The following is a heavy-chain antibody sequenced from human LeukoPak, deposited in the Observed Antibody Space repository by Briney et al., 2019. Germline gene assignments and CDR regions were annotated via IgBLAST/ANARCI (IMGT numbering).Heavy chain of an antibody. V-gene: IGHV3-23*01. J-gene: IGHJ4*02. Sequence: GGSLRLSCAASGFTVSSNYMSWVRQAPGKGLEWVSAISGSGGSTYYADSVKGRFTISRDNSKNTLYLQMNSLRAEDTAVYYCAKDRGYCSSTSCYRYFDYWGQGTLVTVSS. CDR1: GFTVSSNY. CDR2: ISGSGGST. CDR3: AKDRGYCSSTSCYRYFDY. D-gene: IGHD2-2*01.